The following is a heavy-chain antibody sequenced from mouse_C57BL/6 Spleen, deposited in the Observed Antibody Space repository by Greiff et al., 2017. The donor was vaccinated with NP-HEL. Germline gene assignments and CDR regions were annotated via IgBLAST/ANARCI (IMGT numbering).Heavy chain of an antibody. CDR3: ARRTTVLDSDY. CDR2: IYPRSGNT. V-gene: IGHV1-81*01. Sequence: QVQLQQSGAELARPGASVKLSCKASGYTFTSYGISWVKQRTGQGLAWIGEIYPRSGNTYYNEKFKGKATLTADKSSSTAYMELRSLTSEDSAVYFCARRTTVLDSDYWGQGTTLTVSS. CDR1: GYTFTSYG. D-gene: IGHD1-1*01. J-gene: IGHJ2*01.